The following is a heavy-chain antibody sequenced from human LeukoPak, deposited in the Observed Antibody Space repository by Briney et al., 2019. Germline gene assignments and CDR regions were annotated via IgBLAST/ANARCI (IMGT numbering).Heavy chain of an antibody. CDR1: GGSISSGGYY. CDR2: IYHSGST. D-gene: IGHD3-3*01. CDR3: AGRGGLTLFGVVMEYYFDY. V-gene: IGHV4-30-2*01. Sequence: NPSETLSLTCTVSGGSISSGGYYWSWIRQPPGKGLEWIGYIYHSGSTYYNPSLKSRVTISVDTSKNQFSLKLSSVTAADTAVYYCAGRGGLTLFGVVMEYYFDYWGQGTLVTVSS. J-gene: IGHJ4*02.